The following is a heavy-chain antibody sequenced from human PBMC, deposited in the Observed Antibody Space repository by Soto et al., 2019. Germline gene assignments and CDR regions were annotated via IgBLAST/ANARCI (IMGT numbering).Heavy chain of an antibody. CDR2: ISSSSSTI. CDR3: ARGPGCYDSWITIADY. Sequence: EVQLVESGGGLVQPGGSLRLSCAASGFTFSSYSMNWVRQAPGKGLEWVSYISSSSSTIYYADSVKGRFTISRDNAKNSLYLQMNSLRAEDTAVYYCARGPGCYDSWITIADYWGQGTLVTVSS. D-gene: IGHD5-12*01. J-gene: IGHJ4*02. V-gene: IGHV3-48*01. CDR1: GFTFSSYS.